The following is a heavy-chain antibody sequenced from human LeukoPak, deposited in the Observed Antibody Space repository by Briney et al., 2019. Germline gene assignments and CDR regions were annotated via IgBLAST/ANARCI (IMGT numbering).Heavy chain of an antibody. V-gene: IGHV3-21*01. D-gene: IGHD3-10*01. CDR2: IGSSSSSI. CDR3: ARETMEAFDI. J-gene: IGHJ3*02. CDR1: GFTFSSYS. Sequence: GGSLRLSCAASGFTFSSYSMNWVRQAPGEGLEWVSSIGSSSSSIYYADSVKGRFTISRDNPKNSLYLQLNSLRAEDTAVYYCARETMEAFDIWGQGTMITVSS.